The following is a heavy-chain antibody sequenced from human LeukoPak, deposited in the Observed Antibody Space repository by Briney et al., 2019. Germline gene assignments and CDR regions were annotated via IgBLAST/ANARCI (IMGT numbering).Heavy chain of an antibody. CDR1: GGSFSGYY. Sequence: SETLSLTCAVYGGSFSGYYWGWIRQPPGKGLEWIGEINHSGSTNYNPSLKSRVTISVDTSKNQFSLKLSSVTAADTAVYYCARGAEDRLDYWGQGTLVTVSS. CDR3: ARGAEDRLDY. CDR2: INHSGST. V-gene: IGHV4-34*01. J-gene: IGHJ4*02.